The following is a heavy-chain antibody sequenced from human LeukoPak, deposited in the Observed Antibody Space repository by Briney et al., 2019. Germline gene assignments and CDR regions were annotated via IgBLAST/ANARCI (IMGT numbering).Heavy chain of an antibody. D-gene: IGHD3-3*01. CDR3: AKAAAITIFGVVIVNFDY. CDR1: GFTFSSYA. V-gene: IGHV3-23*01. Sequence: PGGSLRLSCAASGFTFSSYAMSWVRQAPGKGLEXXSAISGSGGSTYYADSVKGRFTISRDNSKNTLYLQMNSLRAEDTAVYYCAKAAAITIFGVVIVNFDYWGQGTLVTVSS. J-gene: IGHJ4*02. CDR2: ISGSGGST.